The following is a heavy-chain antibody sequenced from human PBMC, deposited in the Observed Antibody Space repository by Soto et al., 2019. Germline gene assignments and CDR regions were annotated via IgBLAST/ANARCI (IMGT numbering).Heavy chain of an antibody. CDR1: GFTFNNYG. CDR2: IWNDGSNS. D-gene: IGHD6-13*01. V-gene: IGHV3-33*01. J-gene: IGHJ6*02. Sequence: QVQLVESGGGVVQPGRSLRLSCAASGFTFNNYGMHWVRQAPGKGLEWLAVIWNDGSNSSYANSVKGRFTISRDNSKNTLYLQMASLRAEDTAVYSCARRQIPPPTRGAANARGGMDVLGQGTTVTVSS. CDR3: ARRQIPPPTRGAANARGGMDV.